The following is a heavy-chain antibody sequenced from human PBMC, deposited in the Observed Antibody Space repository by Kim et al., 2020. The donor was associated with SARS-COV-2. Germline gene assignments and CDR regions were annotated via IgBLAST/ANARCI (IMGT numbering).Heavy chain of an antibody. CDR1: GGTFSSYS. J-gene: IGHJ6*02. CDR2: IIPILRTE. D-gene: IGHD3-3*01. CDR3: ARGAIFGALIMPRMDV. Sequence: ASVKVSCKASGGTFSSYSINWVRQAPGQGLEWMGGIIPILRTENYAQKFRGRVTIIADESTTTVSMELSSLRSEDTAVYYCARGAIFGALIMPRMDVWGQGTTVTVSS. V-gene: IGHV1-69*13.